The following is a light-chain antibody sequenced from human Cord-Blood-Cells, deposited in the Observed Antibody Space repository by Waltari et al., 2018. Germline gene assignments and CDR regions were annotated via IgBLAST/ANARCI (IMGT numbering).Light chain of an antibody. J-gene: IGLJ3*02. CDR1: SSDVGGYNY. CDR2: DVS. CDR3: SSYTSSSTWV. V-gene: IGLV2-14*01. Sequence: QSALTQPASVSGSPGQSITISCTGTSSDVGGYNYVSWYPQHPSKAPKLMIYDVSKRPSCVSNRFSGSKSGNTASLTISGLQAEDEADYYCSSYTSSSTWVFGGGTKLTVL.